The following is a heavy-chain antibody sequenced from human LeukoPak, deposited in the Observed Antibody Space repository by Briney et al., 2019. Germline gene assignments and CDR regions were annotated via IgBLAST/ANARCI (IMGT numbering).Heavy chain of an antibody. D-gene: IGHD3-9*01. Sequence: ASVKVSCKASGGTFSSYAISWVRQAPGQGLEWMGWMNPNSGNTGYAQKFQGRVTMTRNTSISTAYMELSSLRSEDTAVYYCARGRTEVSELRYFDWLLYSDWFDPWGQGTLVTVSS. CDR1: GGTFSSYA. CDR3: ARGRTEVSELRYFDWLLYSDWFDP. J-gene: IGHJ5*02. V-gene: IGHV1-8*02. CDR2: MNPNSGNT.